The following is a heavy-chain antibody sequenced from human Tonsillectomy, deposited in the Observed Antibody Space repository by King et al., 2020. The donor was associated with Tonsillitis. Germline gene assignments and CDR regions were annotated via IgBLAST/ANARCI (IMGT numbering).Heavy chain of an antibody. Sequence: VQLVESGAEVKKPGASVKVSCKASGYTFTGYYLHWVRQAPGQGLEWMGRIDPNSGATNYAQRFQGRVTMTRDTSISTAYMELNRLRSDDTVVYYCATGVPIVGATSDYFDYWGQGTLVTVSS. CDR3: ATGVPIVGATSDYFDY. J-gene: IGHJ4*02. CDR1: GYTFTGYY. CDR2: IDPNSGAT. D-gene: IGHD1-26*01. V-gene: IGHV1-2*05.